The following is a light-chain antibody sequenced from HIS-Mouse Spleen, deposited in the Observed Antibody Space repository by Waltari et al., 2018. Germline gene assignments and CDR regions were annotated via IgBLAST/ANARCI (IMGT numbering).Light chain of an antibody. CDR2: GAS. V-gene: IGKV3-15*01. J-gene: IGKJ1*01. CDR3: QQYNNWPWT. CDR1: QRVSSN. Sequence: EIVMTQSPATLSVSPGERATLSCRASQRVSSNVAWYQQKPGQAPRLRIYGASTRATGIPARFSGSGSGTEFALTISSMQSEDFAVYYCQQYNNWPWTFGQGTKVEIK.